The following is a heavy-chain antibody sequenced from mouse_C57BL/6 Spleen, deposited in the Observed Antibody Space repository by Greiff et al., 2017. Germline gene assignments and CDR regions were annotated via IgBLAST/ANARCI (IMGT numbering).Heavy chain of an antibody. V-gene: IGHV1-50*01. D-gene: IGHD1-1*01. CDR1: GYTFTSYW. J-gene: IGHJ1*03. CDR2: IDPSDSYT. CDR3: ARISSYLYFDV. Sequence: QVQLQQPGAELVKPGASVKLSCKASGYTFTSYWMQWVKQRPGQGLEWIGEIDPSDSYTNYNQKFKGKATLTVETSSSTAYMQLRSLTSEDSAVYYCARISSYLYFDVWGTGTTVTVSS.